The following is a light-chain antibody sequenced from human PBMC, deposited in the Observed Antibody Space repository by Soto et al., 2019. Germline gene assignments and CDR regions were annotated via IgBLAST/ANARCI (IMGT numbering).Light chain of an antibody. V-gene: IGLV2-8*01. CDR1: SSDVGGYNY. CDR3: SSYAGSNHLV. Sequence: QSALTQPPSASGSPGQSVTISCTGTSSDVGGYNYVSWYQQHPVKAPKLMIYEFSKRPSGVPDRFSGSKSGKTASLTVSGLHDEDEADYYCSSYAGSNHLVFGGGTKLTVL. CDR2: EFS. J-gene: IGLJ2*01.